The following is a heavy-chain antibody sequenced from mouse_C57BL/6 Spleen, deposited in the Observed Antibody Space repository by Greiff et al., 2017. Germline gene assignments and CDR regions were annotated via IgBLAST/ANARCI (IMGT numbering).Heavy chain of an antibody. CDR1: GYTFTSYW. J-gene: IGHJ2*01. CDR2: IHPGSGGT. V-gene: IGHV1-55*01. CDR3: ATIYYYGYFDY. Sequence: QVQLQQPGAELVKPGASVKMSCKASGYTFTSYWITWVKQRPGQGLEWIGNIHPGSGGTNYNEKFKGKATLAVDKSSSTAYMQLSSLTSEDSAVYYCATIYYYGYFDYWGQGTTLTVSS. D-gene: IGHD1-1*01.